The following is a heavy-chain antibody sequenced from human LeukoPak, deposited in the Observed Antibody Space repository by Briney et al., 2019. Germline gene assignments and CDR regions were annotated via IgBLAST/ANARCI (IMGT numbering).Heavy chain of an antibody. Sequence: GGSLRLSCAASGFTFSSYAMSWVRQAPGKGLEWVSAISGSGGSTYYADSVKGRFTISRDNSKNTLYLQMNSLRAEDTAVYYCAKDGVPYCADGVCYHFDYWGQGTLVTVSS. CDR3: AKDGVPYCADGVCYHFDY. J-gene: IGHJ4*02. CDR2: ISGSGGST. V-gene: IGHV3-23*01. D-gene: IGHD2-8*01. CDR1: GFTFSSYA.